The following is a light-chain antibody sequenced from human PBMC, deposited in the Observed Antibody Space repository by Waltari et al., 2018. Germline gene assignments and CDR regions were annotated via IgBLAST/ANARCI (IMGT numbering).Light chain of an antibody. CDR3: FSFVAANSFV. Sequence: QSALTQPASVSGSPGQPITLSCTGTSNAIGNYTLAPWYQQRPGETPKLLMYGATKRPSGVSNRFSGSKSGKTASLTISGLQTEDEADYYCFSFVAANSFVFGPGTKVTVL. V-gene: IGLV2-23*01. CDR2: GAT. J-gene: IGLJ1*01. CDR1: SNAIGNYTL.